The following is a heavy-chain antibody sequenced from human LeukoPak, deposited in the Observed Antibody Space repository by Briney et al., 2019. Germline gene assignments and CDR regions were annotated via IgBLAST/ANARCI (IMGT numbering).Heavy chain of an antibody. V-gene: IGHV4-59*01. D-gene: IGHD3-3*01. CDR2: IYYSGST. J-gene: IGHJ5*02. Sequence: VKPSETLSLTYTVSGGSISSYYWSWIRQPAGKGLEWIGSIYYSGSTYYNPSLKSRVTISVDTSKNQLSLKLSSVTAADTAVYYCARDHDLFDPWGQGTLVTVSS. CDR1: GGSISSYY. CDR3: ARDHDLFDP.